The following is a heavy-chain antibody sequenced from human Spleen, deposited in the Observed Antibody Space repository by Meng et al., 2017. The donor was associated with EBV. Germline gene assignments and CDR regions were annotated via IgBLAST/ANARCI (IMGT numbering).Heavy chain of an antibody. CDR3: AKTRSGSPWDFDY. V-gene: IGHV1-8*01. CDR2: MDPNSGNT. CDR1: GYTFTSNN. J-gene: IGHJ4*02. D-gene: IGHD1-26*01. Sequence: QVVQSGAEVNKPGASVNVSRKDSGYTFTSNNINWVRQATGQGLEWMGWMDPNSGNTGFAQKFQGRVTMTRSTSIGTAYMELSSLRSEDTAVYYCAKTRSGSPWDFDYWGQGTLVTVSS.